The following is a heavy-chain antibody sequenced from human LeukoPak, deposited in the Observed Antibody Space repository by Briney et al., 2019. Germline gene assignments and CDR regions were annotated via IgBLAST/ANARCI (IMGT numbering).Heavy chain of an antibody. Sequence: SETLSLTCTASGGSISSYYWSWIRQPPGKGLEWIGYIYTSGSTNYNPSLKSRVTISVDTSKNQFSLKLSSVTAADTAVYYCARLGDAFDIWGQGTMVTVSS. J-gene: IGHJ3*02. CDR1: GGSISSYY. CDR2: IYTSGST. V-gene: IGHV4-4*09. CDR3: ARLGDAFDI. D-gene: IGHD7-27*01.